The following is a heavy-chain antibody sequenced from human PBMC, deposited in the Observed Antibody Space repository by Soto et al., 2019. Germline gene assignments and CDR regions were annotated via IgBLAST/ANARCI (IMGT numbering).Heavy chain of an antibody. CDR3: AREEGIHSSGWTADY. Sequence: PGGSLRLSCAASGFTFSSYAMSWVRQAPGKGLEWVSAISGSGGSTYYADSVKGRFTISRDNSKNTLYLQMNSLRAEDTAVYYCAREEGIHSSGWTADYWGQGTLVTVSS. CDR1: GFTFSSYA. CDR2: ISGSGGST. V-gene: IGHV3-23*01. J-gene: IGHJ4*02. D-gene: IGHD6-19*01.